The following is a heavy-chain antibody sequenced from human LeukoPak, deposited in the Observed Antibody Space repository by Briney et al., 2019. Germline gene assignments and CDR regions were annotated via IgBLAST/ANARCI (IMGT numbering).Heavy chain of an antibody. CDR1: GDSVSSDNAA. CDR3: ARGARGGTVSLFYY. J-gene: IGHJ4*02. V-gene: IGHV6-1*01. CDR2: TYYRSKWYK. Sequence: SQTLSLTCAISGDSVSSDNAAWNWIRQSPSRGLEWLGRTYYRSKWYKDYAVSVKSRITINADTSKNQFSLQLNSVTPEDTAVYYCARGARGGTVSLFYYRGQGTVVIVSS. D-gene: IGHD1-26*01.